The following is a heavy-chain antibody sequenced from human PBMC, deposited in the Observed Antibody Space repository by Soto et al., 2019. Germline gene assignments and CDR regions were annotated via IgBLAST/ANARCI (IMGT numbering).Heavy chain of an antibody. CDR2: IDPSGGST. D-gene: IGHD3-22*01. J-gene: IGHJ4*02. CDR3: ARVPYDTTGYYAF. CDR1: GFTFTTYY. Sequence: GASVKVSCKTSGFTFTTYYIHWVRQAPGQGLEWMGMIDPSGGSTTYAQKFQGRITMTSDMSTSTVYMELSSLRSEDTAVYYCARVPYDTTGYYAFWGQGTLVTVPS. V-gene: IGHV1-46*01.